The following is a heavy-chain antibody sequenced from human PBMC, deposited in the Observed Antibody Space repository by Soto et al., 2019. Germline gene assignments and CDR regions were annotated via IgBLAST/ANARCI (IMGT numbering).Heavy chain of an antibody. D-gene: IGHD5-18*01. J-gene: IGHJ4*02. CDR2: IYYSGMT. CDR1: GVSVSTGGYF. CDR3: ARDSSGPGYSYGKFDY. V-gene: IGHV4-31*03. Sequence: SETLSLTCTVSGVSVSTGGYFWTWIRQHPGKGLEWIGNIYYSGMTYYNPSLRGRVSVSLDPSESQFSLKLNSVTAADTAVYYCARDSSGPGYSYGKFDYWGQGALVTVSS.